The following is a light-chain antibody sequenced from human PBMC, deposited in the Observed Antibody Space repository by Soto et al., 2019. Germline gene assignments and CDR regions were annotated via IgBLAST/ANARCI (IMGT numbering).Light chain of an antibody. CDR2: GAF. J-gene: IGKJ5*01. CDR3: QQYHNWPPIT. V-gene: IGKV3-11*01. Sequence: EIVLTQSPGTLSLSPGESATLSCRASQSVDSTYITWYQQKPGQAPRLLIYGAFNRATGIPARFSGSGSGTDFTLTISSLEPEDSAVYYCQQYHNWPPITFGQGTRLEIK. CDR1: QSVDSTY.